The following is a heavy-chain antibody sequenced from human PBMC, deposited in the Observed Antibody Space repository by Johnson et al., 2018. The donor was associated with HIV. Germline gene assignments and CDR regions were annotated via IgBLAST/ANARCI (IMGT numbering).Heavy chain of an antibody. CDR1: GFTFSNYA. J-gene: IGHJ3*02. Sequence: QVQLVESGGGLVQPGGSLRLSCAASGFTFSNYAIHWVRQAPGTGLEWVAVISYDGSNKYYADSVKGRFTISRDNSKNTLYLQMNSLRAEDTAVYYCARGARRITMIVVVNKAFDIWGQGTMVTVSS. CDR3: ARGARRITMIVVVNKAFDI. CDR2: ISYDGSNK. V-gene: IGHV3-30*04. D-gene: IGHD3-22*01.